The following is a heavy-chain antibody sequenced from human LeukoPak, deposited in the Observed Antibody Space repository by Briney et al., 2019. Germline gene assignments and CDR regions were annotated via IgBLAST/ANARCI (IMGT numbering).Heavy chain of an antibody. V-gene: IGHV4-59*01. CDR3: ARDNPEDGYNYYFDY. D-gene: IGHD5-24*01. Sequence: SETLSLTCTVSGGSISSYYWSWIRQPPGKGLEWIGYIYYSGSTNYNPSLKSRVTISVDTSKNQFSLKLSSVTAADTAVYYCARDNPEDGYNYYFDYWGQGTLVTVSS. CDR1: GGSISSYY. CDR2: IYYSGST. J-gene: IGHJ4*02.